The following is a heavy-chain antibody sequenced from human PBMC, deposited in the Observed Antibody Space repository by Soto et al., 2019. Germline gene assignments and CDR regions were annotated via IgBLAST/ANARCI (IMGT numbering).Heavy chain of an antibody. J-gene: IGHJ4*02. V-gene: IGHV3-74*01. CDR3: ATAEVDY. CDR2: MNSDGSST. CDR1: GFTFGNYW. Sequence: GSLRLSCAASGFTFGNYWMHWVRQAPGKGLEWVSRMNSDGSSTNYADSVKGRFTVSRDNAKNTLYLQMNSLRAEDTAVYYCATAEVDYWGPGTLVTVSS.